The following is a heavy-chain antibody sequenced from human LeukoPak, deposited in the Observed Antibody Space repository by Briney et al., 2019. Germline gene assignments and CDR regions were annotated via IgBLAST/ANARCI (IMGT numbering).Heavy chain of an antibody. CDR3: ARGLKSLAVTLDY. CDR2: VWYDGSND. CDR1: GFTFSSSV. J-gene: IGHJ4*02. D-gene: IGHD4-23*01. Sequence: GGSLRLSCAASGFTFSSSVMHWVHQAPGKGLEWVAVVWYDGSNDNYADSVKGRFTISRDNSKNTLYLQMNSLRAEDTAVYYCARGLKSLAVTLDYWGQGTLVTVSS. V-gene: IGHV3-33*01.